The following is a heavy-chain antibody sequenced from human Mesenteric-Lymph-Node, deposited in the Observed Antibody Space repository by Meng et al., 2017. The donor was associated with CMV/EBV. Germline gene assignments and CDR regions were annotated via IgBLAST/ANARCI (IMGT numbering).Heavy chain of an antibody. CDR1: GASTSSGAYY. D-gene: IGHD4-17*01. V-gene: IGHV4-31*11. J-gene: IGHJ4*02. CDR3: ARRDYPYYFDY. Sequence: SETLSLTCVVSGASTSSGAYYWSWIRQQPGKGLEWIGYIYYSGATYYNPSLGGRVTVSLDTSKNQFSVKLTSVTAADTAMYYCARRDYPYYFDYWGQGILVTVSS. CDR2: IYYSGAT.